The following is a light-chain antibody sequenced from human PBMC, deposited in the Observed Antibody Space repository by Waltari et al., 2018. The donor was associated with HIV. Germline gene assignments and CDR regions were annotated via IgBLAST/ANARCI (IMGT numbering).Light chain of an antibody. CDR3: LQYNSYLYG. CDR2: QAS. CDR1: RTIGRS. J-gene: IGKJ2*03. V-gene: IGKV1-5*03. Sequence: DIQMTQSPSTLSASVGDRVTITCRASRTIGRSLAWYQQKPGKAPELLIYQASSLESGVPSWFSGSGSGTEFILTISNLQPADFATYYCLQYNSYLYGFGQGTKLEI.